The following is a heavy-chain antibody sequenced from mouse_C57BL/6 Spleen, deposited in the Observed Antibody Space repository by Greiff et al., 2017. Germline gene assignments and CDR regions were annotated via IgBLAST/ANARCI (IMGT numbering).Heavy chain of an antibody. CDR3: ERSGYDYDRAWFPS. CDR2: IDPSDSET. V-gene: IGHV1-52*01. J-gene: IGHJ3*01. D-gene: IGHD2-4*01. CDR1: GYTFTSYW. Sequence: VQLQQPGAELVRPASSVQLSCKASGYTFTSYWTHLVKQRPIQGLEWIGNIDPSDSETHYNQKFKDKATLTVDKSSSTAYMQLSSLTSEDSAVYDCERSGYDYDRAWFPSRRQAALGT.